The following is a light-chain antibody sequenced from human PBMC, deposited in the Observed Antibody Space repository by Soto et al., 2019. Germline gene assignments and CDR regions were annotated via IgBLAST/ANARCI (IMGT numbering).Light chain of an antibody. V-gene: IGKV1-5*03. CDR2: EAS. J-gene: IGKJ1*01. CDR1: RSSSDL. CDR3: QQYNGFWT. Sequence: DIQMTQSPSTLSASVGDRVTITCRASRSSSDLLAWYQQKPGKAPKLLIYEASNLKSGVPSRFSGSGSGTEYTLTISSLQPDDFASYYCQQYNGFWTFGQGTKVEIK.